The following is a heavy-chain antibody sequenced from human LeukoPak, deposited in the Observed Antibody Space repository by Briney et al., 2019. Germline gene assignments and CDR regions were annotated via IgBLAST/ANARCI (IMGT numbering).Heavy chain of an antibody. V-gene: IGHV1-46*02. D-gene: IGHD2-2*02. CDR3: ARGYCSSTSCYNYYYYMDV. J-gene: IGHJ6*03. CDR1: GYTFNSSY. CDR2: INPSGGST. Sequence: ASVKVSCKASGYTFNSSYMHWVRQAPGQGLEWMGIINPSGGSTSYAQKFQGRVTMTRDTSTSTVYMELSSLRSEDTAVYYCARGYCSSTSCYNYYYYMDVWGKGTTVTVSS.